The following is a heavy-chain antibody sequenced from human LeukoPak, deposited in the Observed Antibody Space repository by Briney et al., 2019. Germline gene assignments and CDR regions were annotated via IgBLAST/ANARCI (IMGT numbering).Heavy chain of an antibody. V-gene: IGHV3-48*01. CDR3: ARRDYHGSSGYYDSSY. Sequence: GGSLRLSCAASGFTFSSYGMNGVRQAPGKGLEWVAYISSFSYTIFYADYVKGQFHISSDNDKNSLYLQMNSLRAEDTAVYYCARRDYHGSSGYYDSSYWGQGTLVTVSS. CDR1: GFTFSSYG. J-gene: IGHJ4*02. D-gene: IGHD3-22*01. CDR2: ISSFSYTI.